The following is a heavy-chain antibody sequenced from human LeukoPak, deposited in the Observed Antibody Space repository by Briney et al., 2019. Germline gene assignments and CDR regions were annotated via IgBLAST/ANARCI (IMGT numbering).Heavy chain of an antibody. D-gene: IGHD6-19*01. V-gene: IGHV1-69*05. CDR1: GGTFSSYA. CDR2: IIPIFGTA. J-gene: IGHJ4*02. Sequence: SVKVSCKASGGTFSSYAINWVRQAPGQGLEWMGGIIPIFGTANYAQKFQGRVTITTDESTSTAYMELSSLRSEDTAVYYCERAANVGSAVAGGSKYYFAYWGQGTLVTVSS. CDR3: ERAANVGSAVAGGSKYYFAY.